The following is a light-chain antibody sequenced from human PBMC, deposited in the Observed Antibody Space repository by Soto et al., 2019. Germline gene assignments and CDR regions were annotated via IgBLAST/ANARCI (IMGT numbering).Light chain of an antibody. CDR2: EVT. Sequence: QSALTQPASVSGSPGQSITISCTGTSSEVGAYNFVSWYQHHPGRAPKLIIYEVTIRPSGVSNRFSGSKSGNTASLTISGLQAEDEADYYCSSYTTSAPYVFGSGTNLTVL. V-gene: IGLV2-14*01. CDR3: SSYTTSAPYV. CDR1: SSEVGAYNF. J-gene: IGLJ1*01.